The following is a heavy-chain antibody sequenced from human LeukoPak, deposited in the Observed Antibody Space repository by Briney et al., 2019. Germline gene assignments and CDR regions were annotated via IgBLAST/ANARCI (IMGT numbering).Heavy chain of an antibody. CDR2: IWYAGSNE. CDR1: GFTFSNYG. D-gene: IGHD3-22*01. CDR3: AKGDPPSYSYDRSDYGMDV. J-gene: IGHJ6*02. Sequence: PGGSLRLSCAASGFTFSNYGMHWVRQAPGKWLEWVAVIWYAGSNEYYADSVKGRFTISRDNSKNTLYLQMNSLRAEDTAVYYCAKGDPPSYSYDRSDYGMDVWGQGPRVTVPS. V-gene: IGHV3-33*06.